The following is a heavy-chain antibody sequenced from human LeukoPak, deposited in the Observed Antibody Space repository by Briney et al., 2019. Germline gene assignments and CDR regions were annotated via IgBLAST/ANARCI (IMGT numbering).Heavy chain of an antibody. J-gene: IGHJ4*02. CDR3: ARFPGEYQLLSDY. CDR2: INTDGSST. D-gene: IGHD2-2*01. V-gene: IGHV3-74*01. CDR1: GFTFNSYW. Sequence: GGSLRLSCAASGFTFNSYWMHWVRQAPGKGLVWVSRINTDGSSTSYADSVKGRFTISRDNAKNTLYLQMNSLRAEDTAVYYCARFPGEYQLLSDYWGQGTLVTVSS.